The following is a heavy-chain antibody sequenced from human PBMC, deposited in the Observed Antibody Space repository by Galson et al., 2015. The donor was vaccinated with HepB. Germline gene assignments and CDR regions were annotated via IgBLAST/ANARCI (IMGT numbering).Heavy chain of an antibody. CDR2: ISYDGSNK. D-gene: IGHD1-7*01. CDR1: GFTFSSYA. J-gene: IGHJ4*02. Sequence: SLRLSCAASGFTFSSYAMHWVRQAPGKGLEWVAVISYDGSNKYYADSVKGRFTISRDNSKNTLYLQMNSLRAEDTAVYYCARGRSYSITGTTYYFDYWGQGTLVTVSS. CDR3: ARGRSYSITGTTYYFDY. V-gene: IGHV3-30-3*01.